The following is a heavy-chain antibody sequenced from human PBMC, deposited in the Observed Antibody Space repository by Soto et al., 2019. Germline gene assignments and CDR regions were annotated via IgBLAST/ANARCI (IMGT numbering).Heavy chain of an antibody. CDR3: ASERSSPNGMDV. V-gene: IGHV1-69*13. J-gene: IGHJ6*02. Sequence: ASVKVSCKASGGTFSSYAISWVRQAPGQGLEWMGGIIPIFGTANYAQKFQGRVTITADESTSTAYMELSSLRSEDTAVYYCASERSSPNGMDVWGQGTTVTVSS. CDR2: IIPIFGTA. D-gene: IGHD2-2*01. CDR1: GGTFSSYA.